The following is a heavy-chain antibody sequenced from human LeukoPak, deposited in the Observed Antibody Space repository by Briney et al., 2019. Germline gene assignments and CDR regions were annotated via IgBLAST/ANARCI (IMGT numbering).Heavy chain of an antibody. CDR3: ARRGTTGTTSWFDP. CDR1: GGTFSSYA. D-gene: IGHD1-1*01. Sequence: VASVKVSCKASGGTFSSYAISWVRQAPGQGLEWMGGIIPIFGTANYAQKFQGRVTITADESTSTAYMELSSLRSEDTAVYYCARRGTTGTTSWFDPWGQGTLVTASS. J-gene: IGHJ5*02. V-gene: IGHV1-69*01. CDR2: IIPIFGTA.